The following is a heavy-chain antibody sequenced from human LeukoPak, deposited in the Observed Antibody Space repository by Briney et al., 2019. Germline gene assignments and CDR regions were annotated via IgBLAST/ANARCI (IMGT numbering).Heavy chain of an antibody. CDR3: ARVGARYCSSTSCYLPGGPANWFDP. CDR2: INHSGSI. CDR1: GGSFSGYY. V-gene: IGHV4-34*01. J-gene: IGHJ5*02. Sequence: SETLSLTCAVYGGSFSGYYWSWIRQPPGKGLEWIGEINHSGSINYNPSLKSRVTISVDTSKNQFSLKLSSVTAADTAVYYCARVGARYCSSTSCYLPGGPANWFDPWGQGTLVTVSS. D-gene: IGHD2-2*01.